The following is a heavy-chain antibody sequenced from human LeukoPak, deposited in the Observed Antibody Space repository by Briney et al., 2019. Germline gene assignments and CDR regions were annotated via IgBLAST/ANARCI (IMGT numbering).Heavy chain of an antibody. V-gene: IGHV4-39*01. CDR1: GGSISSSSYY. Sequence: SETLSLTCTVSGGSISSSSYYWGWIRQPPGKGLEWIGSIYYSGSTYYNPSLKSRVTISVDTSKNQFSLKLSSVTAADTAVYYCARVIAARPMGWFDPWGRGTLVTVSS. CDR3: ARVIAARPMGWFDP. D-gene: IGHD6-6*01. CDR2: IYYSGST. J-gene: IGHJ5*02.